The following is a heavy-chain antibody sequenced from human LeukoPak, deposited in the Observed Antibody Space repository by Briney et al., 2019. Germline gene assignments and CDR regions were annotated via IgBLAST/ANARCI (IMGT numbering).Heavy chain of an antibody. CDR1: GGSISSYY. CDR3: AREFGRGYSYGTSPENWFDP. J-gene: IGHJ5*02. Sequence: SETLSLTCTVSGGSISSYYWSWLRQPPGKGLEWIGYIYYSGSTNYNPSLKSRVTISVDTSKNQFSLKLSSVTAADTAVYYCAREFGRGYSYGTSPENWFDPWGQGTLVTVSS. V-gene: IGHV4-59*01. CDR2: IYYSGST. D-gene: IGHD5-18*01.